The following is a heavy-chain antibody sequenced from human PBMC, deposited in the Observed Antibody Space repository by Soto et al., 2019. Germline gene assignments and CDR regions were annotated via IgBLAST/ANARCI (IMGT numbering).Heavy chain of an antibody. CDR2: INSDGSST. V-gene: IGHV3-74*01. J-gene: IGHJ4*02. CDR1: GFTFSSYW. CDR3: ARGSAARPDY. D-gene: IGHD6-6*01. Sequence: LRLSCAASGFTFSSYWMHWVRQAPGKGLVWVSRINSDGSSTSYADSVKGRFTISRDNAKNTLYLQMNRLGADDTAVYYCARGSAARPDYWGQGTLVTVSS.